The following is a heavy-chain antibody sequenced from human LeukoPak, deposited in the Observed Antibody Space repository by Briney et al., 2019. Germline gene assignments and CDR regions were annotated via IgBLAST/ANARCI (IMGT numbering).Heavy chain of an antibody. CDR2: IYYSGST. Sequence: PSETLSLTCTVSGGSISSSSYYWGWIRQPPGKGLEWIGSIYYSGSTYYNPSLKSRVTISVDTSKNQFSLKLSSATAADTAVYYCARDGHRMTSNWFDPWGQGTLVIVSS. CDR1: GGSISSSSYY. J-gene: IGHJ5*02. V-gene: IGHV4-39*07. CDR3: ARDGHRMTSNWFDP. D-gene: IGHD2/OR15-2a*01.